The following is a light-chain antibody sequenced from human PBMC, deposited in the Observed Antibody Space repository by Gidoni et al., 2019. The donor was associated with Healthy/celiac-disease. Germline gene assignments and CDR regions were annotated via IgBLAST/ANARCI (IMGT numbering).Light chain of an antibody. CDR3: QQYVGSPA. CDR2: GAS. CDR1: QSLSNTY. V-gene: IGKV3-20*01. Sequence: EIVLTQSPGTLSLSPGEGATLSCRASQSLSNTYVAWYQQKPGQAPRLLMYGASIRATGIPDSFSGSGSGTDFTLTISRLEPEDFAVYYCQQYVGSPAFXXXTKVEIK. J-gene: IGKJ1*01.